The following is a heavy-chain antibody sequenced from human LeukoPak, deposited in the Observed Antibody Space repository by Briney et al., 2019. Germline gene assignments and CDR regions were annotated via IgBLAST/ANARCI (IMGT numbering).Heavy chain of an antibody. CDR2: IYSGGST. CDR3: ARVFTWNYEDFDY. CDR1: GFTVSSNY. D-gene: IGHD1-7*01. V-gene: IGHV3-66*02. Sequence: GGSLRLSCAASGFTVSSNYMSWVRQAPGKGLEWVSVIYSGGSTHYADSVKGRFTISRDNSKNTLYLQMNSLRAKDTAVYYCARVFTWNYEDFDYWGQGTLVTVSS. J-gene: IGHJ4*02.